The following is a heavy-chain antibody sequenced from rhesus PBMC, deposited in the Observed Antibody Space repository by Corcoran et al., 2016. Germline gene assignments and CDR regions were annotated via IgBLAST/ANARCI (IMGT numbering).Heavy chain of an antibody. CDR2: ISGSGGSN. CDR3: ARESPSLQYVGVGDAFDF. V-gene: IGHV4-173*01. Sequence: QLQLQESGPGLVKPSETLSLTCAFSGGSISSNYWSWIRQPPGKGLAWFGRISGSGGSNDYNHSLKSRVTSSTDTSKTQFSLKLSAVTAADTAVYYCARESPSLQYVGVGDAFDFWGQGLRVTVSS. D-gene: IGHD2-15*01. CDR1: GGSISSNY. J-gene: IGHJ3*01.